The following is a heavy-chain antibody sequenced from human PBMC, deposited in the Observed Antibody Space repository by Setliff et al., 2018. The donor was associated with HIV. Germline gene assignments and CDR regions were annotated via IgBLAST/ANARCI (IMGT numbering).Heavy chain of an antibody. V-gene: IGHV1-18*01. CDR1: GYTLINYG. Sequence: GASVKVSCKASGYTLINYGISWVRQAPGQGLEWMGWISAYNGNTNYAQKFQGRVTMTTDTSTSTAYMEMRSLRSDDTAVYFCARDVDNAGTHPPDYWGQGTLVTVSS. CDR2: ISAYNGNT. CDR3: ARDVDNAGTHPPDY. J-gene: IGHJ4*02. D-gene: IGHD1-20*01.